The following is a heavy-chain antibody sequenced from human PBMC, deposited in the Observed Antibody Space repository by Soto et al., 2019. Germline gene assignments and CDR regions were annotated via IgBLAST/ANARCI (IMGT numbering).Heavy chain of an antibody. V-gene: IGHV4-39*01. D-gene: IGHD3-22*01. CDR1: GGSISSSSYY. CDR3: ARRYYDSSGYYYAVYFDY. Sequence: PSETLSLTCTVSGGSISSSSYYRGWIRQPPGKGLEWIGSIYYSGSTYYNPSLKSRVTISVDTSKNQFSLKLSSVTAADTAVYYCARRYYDSSGYYYAVYFDYWGQGTLVTVSS. J-gene: IGHJ4*02. CDR2: IYYSGST.